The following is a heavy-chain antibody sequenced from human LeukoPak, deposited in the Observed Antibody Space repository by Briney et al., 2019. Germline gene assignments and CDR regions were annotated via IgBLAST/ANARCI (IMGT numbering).Heavy chain of an antibody. D-gene: IGHD1-1*01. J-gene: IGHJ4*02. CDR3: ARATTGTTTYYFDY. CDR2: ISSSGSTI. Sequence: GGSLRLSCAASGFTFISYEMNWVRQAPGKGLEWVSYISSSGSTIYYADSVKGRFTISRDNAKNSLYLQMNSLRAEDTAVYYCARATTGTTTYYFDYWGQGTLVTVSS. V-gene: IGHV3-48*03. CDR1: GFTFISYE.